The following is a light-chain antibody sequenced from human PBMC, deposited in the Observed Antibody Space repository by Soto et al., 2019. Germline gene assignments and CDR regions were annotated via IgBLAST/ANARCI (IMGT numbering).Light chain of an antibody. CDR3: QKYDSALGT. J-gene: IGKJ1*01. V-gene: IGKV1-27*01. CDR1: QGISNC. Sequence: DIQMTQSPSSLSASVGDRVTITCRATQGISNCLAWYQQKPGKVPKLLIYAASTLQSGVPSRFSGSGSGTDSTLTISSLQPEDVATYYCQKYDSALGTFGQGTKVDIK. CDR2: AAS.